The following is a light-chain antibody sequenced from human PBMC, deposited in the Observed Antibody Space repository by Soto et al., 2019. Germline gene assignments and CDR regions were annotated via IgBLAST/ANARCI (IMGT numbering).Light chain of an antibody. CDR1: QTMNHY. J-gene: IGKJ1*01. CDR2: ATS. Sequence: DIQMTQSPPSLSASVGDRVTITCRASQTMNHYLNWYQQKPGTAPSLVIYATSNLESGVPLRFSGSGSGTEFTLTISSLQPDDFATYYCQQNDRSPWTFGPGTRVEVK. V-gene: IGKV1-39*01. CDR3: QQNDRSPWT.